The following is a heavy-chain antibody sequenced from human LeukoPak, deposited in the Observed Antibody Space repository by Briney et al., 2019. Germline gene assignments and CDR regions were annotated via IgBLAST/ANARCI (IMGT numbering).Heavy chain of an antibody. Sequence: SETLSLTCTVSGGSISSSSYYWGWIRQPPGKGLEWIGSIYYSGSTYYNPSLKSRVTISVDTSKNQFSLKLSSVTAADTAVYYCARSLYYDFWSGAYYYMDVWGKGTTVTVSS. CDR1: GGSISSSSYY. D-gene: IGHD3-3*01. J-gene: IGHJ6*03. CDR2: IYYSGST. V-gene: IGHV4-39*01. CDR3: ARSLYYDFWSGAYYYMDV.